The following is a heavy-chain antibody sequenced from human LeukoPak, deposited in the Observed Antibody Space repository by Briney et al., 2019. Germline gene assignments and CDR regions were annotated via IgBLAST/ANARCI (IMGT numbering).Heavy chain of an antibody. D-gene: IGHD2-15*01. CDR1: GVTFSSYS. Sequence: GGSLRLSCAASGVTFSSYSMNWVRQAPGKGLEWVSSISSSSSYIYYPDSVKGRFTISRDNAKNSLYLQMNSLRAEDTAVYYCARLGAGYCSGGSCDGAFDIWGQGTMVTVSS. CDR3: ARLGAGYCSGGSCDGAFDI. J-gene: IGHJ3*02. V-gene: IGHV3-21*01. CDR2: ISSSSSYI.